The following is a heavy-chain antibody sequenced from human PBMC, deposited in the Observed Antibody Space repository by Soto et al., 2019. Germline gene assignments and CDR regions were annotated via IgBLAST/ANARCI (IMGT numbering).Heavy chain of an antibody. CDR2: IIPIFNST. Sequence: SVKVSCKVAGSRFSNYVISWVRQAPGHGLEWLGRIIPIFNSTKYAQSFQGRVTITADKSTSTASLELSSLRSDDTAVYYCAREGRGKKAGYNGLVSLGYWGQGTLVTVSS. V-gene: IGHV1-69*06. D-gene: IGHD2-2*02. CDR1: GSRFSNYV. J-gene: IGHJ4*02. CDR3: AREGRGKKAGYNGLVSLGY.